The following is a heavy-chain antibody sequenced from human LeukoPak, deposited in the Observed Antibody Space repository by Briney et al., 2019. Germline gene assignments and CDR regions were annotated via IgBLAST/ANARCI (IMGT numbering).Heavy chain of an antibody. V-gene: IGHV4-59*11. CDR2: IYYSGST. J-gene: IGHJ4*02. D-gene: IGHD2-8*02. CDR1: GGSISSHY. CDR3: ARDTGGANFDY. Sequence: SETLSLTCTVSGGSISSHYWSWIRQPPGKGLEWIGNIYYSGSTNYNPSLKSRVTISVDTSKNQFSLKLSSVTAADTAVYYCARDTGGANFDYWGQGTLVTVSS.